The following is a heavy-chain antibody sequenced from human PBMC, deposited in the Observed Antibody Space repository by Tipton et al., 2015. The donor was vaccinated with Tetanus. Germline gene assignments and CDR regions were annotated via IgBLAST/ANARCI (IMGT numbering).Heavy chain of an antibody. Sequence: QSGPEVKKPGASVKVSCKASGYTLTSYDIHWVRQATGQGLQWMGWMNPDSGYTGYAQKFRGRVTMTRDTSKTTAYMELNNLRSEYTAVYYCARGDHQSYYGMDVWGQGTTVTVSS. CDR3: ARGDHQSYYGMDV. D-gene: IGHD1-14*01. CDR2: MNPDSGYT. J-gene: IGHJ6*02. CDR1: GYTLTSYD. V-gene: IGHV1-8*01.